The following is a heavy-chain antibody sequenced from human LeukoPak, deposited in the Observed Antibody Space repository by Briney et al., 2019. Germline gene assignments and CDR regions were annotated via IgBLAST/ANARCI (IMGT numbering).Heavy chain of an antibody. CDR3: AKQSAGSAAWYSLHYDF. J-gene: IGHJ4*02. CDR1: GFTLSSYA. V-gene: IGHV3-23*01. Sequence: GGSLRLSCAASGFTLSSYAMTWVRQAPGRGLKWVSSVDGGGGGTYYADSVKGRFTISRDNSKDTLYLQMNGLRAEDTAVYFCAKQSAGSAAWYSLHYDFWGQGTLVTVSS. CDR2: VDGGGGGT. D-gene: IGHD6-13*01.